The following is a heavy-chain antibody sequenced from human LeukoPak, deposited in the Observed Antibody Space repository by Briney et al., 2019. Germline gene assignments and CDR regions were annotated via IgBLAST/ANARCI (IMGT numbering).Heavy chain of an antibody. Sequence: GGSLRLSCAASGFTFSSYGMHWVRQAPGKGLEWVAFIRYDGSNKYYADSVKGRFTISRDNSKNTLYLQMNSLRAEDTAVYYCARDQYSGVAAAGTLNYWGQGTLVTVSS. J-gene: IGHJ4*02. CDR3: ARDQYSGVAAAGTLNY. CDR1: GFTFSSYG. D-gene: IGHD6-13*01. V-gene: IGHV3-30*02. CDR2: IRYDGSNK.